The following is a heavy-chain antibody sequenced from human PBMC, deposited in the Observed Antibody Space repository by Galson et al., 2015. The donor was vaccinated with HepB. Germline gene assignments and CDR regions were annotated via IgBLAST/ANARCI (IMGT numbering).Heavy chain of an antibody. D-gene: IGHD3-10*01. CDR2: INPNSGGT. CDR1: GYTFTGYY. Sequence: SVKVSCKASGYTFTGYYMHWVRQAPGQGLEWMGWINPNSGGTNYAQKFQGRVTMTRDTSISTAYMELSRLRSDDTAVYYCARASGITMVRGVMVQGYWGQGTLVTVSS. CDR3: ARASGITMVRGVMVQGY. J-gene: IGHJ4*02. V-gene: IGHV1-2*02.